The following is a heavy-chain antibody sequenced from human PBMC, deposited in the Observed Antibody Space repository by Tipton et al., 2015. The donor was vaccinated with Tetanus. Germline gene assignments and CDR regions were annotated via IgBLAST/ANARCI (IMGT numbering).Heavy chain of an antibody. J-gene: IGHJ6*02. CDR1: GFTFSSYG. CDR2: ISYDGSNK. Sequence: SLRLSCAASGFTFSSYGMHWVRQAPGKGLEWVAVISYDGSNKYYADSVKGRFTISRDNSKNTLYLQMNSLRAEDTAAYYCAKDSPYYYGMDVWGQGTTVTVSS. CDR3: AKDSPYYYGMDV. V-gene: IGHV3-30*18.